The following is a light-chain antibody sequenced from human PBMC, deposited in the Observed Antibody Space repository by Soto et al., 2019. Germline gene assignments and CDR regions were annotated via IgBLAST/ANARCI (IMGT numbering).Light chain of an antibody. CDR2: LNSGGSH. J-gene: IGLJ1*01. Sequence: QSVLTQSPSASASLGASVKLTCTLSSGHSSYAIAWHQQQPEKGPRFLMKLNSGGSHNKGDGIPDRFSGSRSGAERYLTISSLQSEDEADYYCQTWGTGIRVFGTGTKLTVL. CDR3: QTWGTGIRV. CDR1: SGHSSYA. V-gene: IGLV4-69*01.